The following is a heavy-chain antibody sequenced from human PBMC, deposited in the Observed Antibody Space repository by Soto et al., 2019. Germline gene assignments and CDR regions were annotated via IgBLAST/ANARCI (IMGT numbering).Heavy chain of an antibody. CDR1: GGSISSYY. CDR2: IYYSGST. CDR3: ARRSEAITMVRGVIIKPYYFDY. Sequence: SETLSLTCTVSGGSISSYYWSWIRQPPGKGLEWIGYIYYSGSTNYNPSLKSRVTISVDTSKNQFSLKLSSVTAADTAVYYCARRSEAITMVRGVIIKPYYFDYWGQGTLVTVSS. J-gene: IGHJ4*02. V-gene: IGHV4-59*08. D-gene: IGHD3-10*01.